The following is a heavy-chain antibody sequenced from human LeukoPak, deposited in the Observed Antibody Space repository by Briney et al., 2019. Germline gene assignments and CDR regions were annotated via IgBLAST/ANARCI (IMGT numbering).Heavy chain of an antibody. CDR3: ARVSRSGYYGEY. CDR1: GFTFTRYW. D-gene: IGHD3-3*01. V-gene: IGHV3-7*01. CDR2: IKQDGSEQ. J-gene: IGHJ4*02. Sequence: GGSLRLSCAASGFTFTRYWMAWVRQAPGKGLEWVANIKQDGSEQYHVDSVRGRFTMSRDNTKNIVFLQMDSLRVGDTAVYYCARVSRSGYYGEYWGQGTTVTVSS.